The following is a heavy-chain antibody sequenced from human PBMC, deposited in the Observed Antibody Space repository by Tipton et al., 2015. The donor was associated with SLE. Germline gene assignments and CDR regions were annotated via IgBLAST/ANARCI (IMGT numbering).Heavy chain of an antibody. CDR2: ISSLGGSS. CDR3: ASPPRIVATAEY. CDR1: GFTFKDYA. J-gene: IGHJ4*02. D-gene: IGHD5-12*01. V-gene: IGHV3-23*01. Sequence: GSLRLSCAASGFTFKDYAMTWVRQAPGKGLEYVSAISSLGGSSFDADSVKGRFTISRDNAKNSLYLQMNSLRDEDTAVYYCASPPRIVATAEYWGPGTLVTVSS.